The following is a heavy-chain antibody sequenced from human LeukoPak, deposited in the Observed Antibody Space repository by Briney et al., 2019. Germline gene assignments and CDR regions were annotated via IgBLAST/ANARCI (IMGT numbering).Heavy chain of an antibody. CDR2: ISSSSSTI. D-gene: IGHD3-10*01. CDR1: GFTFSSYS. Sequence: PGGSLRLSCAASGFTFSSYSMNWVRQAPGKGLEWVSYISSSSSTIYYADSVKGRFTISRDNAKNSLYVQMNSLRAEDTAVYYCARDGWGYGSGMLFDYWGQGILVTVSS. V-gene: IGHV3-48*01. J-gene: IGHJ4*02. CDR3: ARDGWGYGSGMLFDY.